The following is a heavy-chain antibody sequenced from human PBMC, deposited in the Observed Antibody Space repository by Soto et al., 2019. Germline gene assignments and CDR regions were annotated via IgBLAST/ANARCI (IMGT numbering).Heavy chain of an antibody. D-gene: IGHD1-1*01. Sequence: GGSLRLSCAASEFTFEDYAMHWVRQAPGKGLEWVSGISWNSGTLVYADSVKGRFTISRDNAKNSLFLQMNSLRAEDTALYFCAKGRTRPLQLGSFGDNAFDVRRQVTMVP. CDR3: AKGRTRPLQLGSFGDNAFDV. V-gene: IGHV3-9*01. CDR2: ISWNSGTL. CDR1: EFTFEDYA. J-gene: IGHJ3*01.